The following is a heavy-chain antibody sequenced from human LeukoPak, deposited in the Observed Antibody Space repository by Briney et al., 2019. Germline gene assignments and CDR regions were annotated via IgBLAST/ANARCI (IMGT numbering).Heavy chain of an antibody. CDR2: ITGTGENT. CDR3: AKIGGYFDY. J-gene: IGHJ4*02. Sequence: GGSLRLSCAASGFTFRSNSMSWVRQAPGKGLEWVSAITGTGENTYYADFVKGRFTIPRDNSNNTLYLQMNSLRAEDTAVYYCAKIGGYFDYWGQGTLVTVSS. V-gene: IGHV3-23*01. CDR1: GFTFRSNS. D-gene: IGHD3-10*01.